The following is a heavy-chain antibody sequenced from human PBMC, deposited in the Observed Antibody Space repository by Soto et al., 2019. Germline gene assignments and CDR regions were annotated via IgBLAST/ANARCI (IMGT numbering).Heavy chain of an antibody. CDR3: ASGIYCSGGSCYDDY. CDR1: GFTFSSYA. Sequence: HPGGSLRLSCAASGFTFSSYAMHWVRQAPGKGLEWVAVISYDGSNKYYADSVKGRFTISRDNSKNTLYLQMNSLRAEDTAVYYCASGIYCSGGSCYDDYWGQGTLVTVSS. V-gene: IGHV3-30-3*01. CDR2: ISYDGSNK. D-gene: IGHD2-15*01. J-gene: IGHJ4*02.